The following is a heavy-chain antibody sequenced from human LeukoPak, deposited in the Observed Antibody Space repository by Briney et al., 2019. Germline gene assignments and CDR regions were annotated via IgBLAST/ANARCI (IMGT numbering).Heavy chain of an antibody. CDR3: ARERIAAAGTGEKMGPFDY. Sequence: PSETLSLTYAVYGGSFSGYYWSWIRQPPGKGLEWIGEINHSGSTNYNPSLKSRVTISVDTSKNQFSLKLSSVTAADTAVYYCARERIAAAGTGEKMGPFDYWGQGTLVTVSS. V-gene: IGHV4-34*01. CDR2: INHSGST. D-gene: IGHD6-13*01. CDR1: GGSFSGYY. J-gene: IGHJ4*02.